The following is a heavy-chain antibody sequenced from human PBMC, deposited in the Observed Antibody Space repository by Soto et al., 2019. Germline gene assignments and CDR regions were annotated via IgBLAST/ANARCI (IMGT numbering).Heavy chain of an antibody. Sequence: GGSLRLSCAASGFTSSSYSMNWVRQAPGKGLEWVSYISSSSTIYYADSVKGRFTISRDNAKNSLYLQMNSLRAEDTAVYYCATSLDVWGQGTTVTVSS. CDR2: ISSSSTI. CDR3: ATSLDV. CDR1: GFTSSSYS. J-gene: IGHJ6*02. V-gene: IGHV3-48*01.